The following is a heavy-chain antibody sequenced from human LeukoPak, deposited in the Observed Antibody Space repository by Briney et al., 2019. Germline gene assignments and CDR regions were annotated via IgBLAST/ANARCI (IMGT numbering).Heavy chain of an antibody. CDR3: ARDKALYSYGYRYFDY. J-gene: IGHJ4*02. CDR1: GRSFSGYY. D-gene: IGHD5-18*01. V-gene: IGHV4-34*01. CDR2: INHSGST. Sequence: SETLSLTCAVYGRSFSGYYWSWIRQPPGKGLEWIGEINHSGSTNYNPSLKSRVTISVDTSKNQFSLKLSSVTAADTAVYYCARDKALYSYGYRYFDYWGQGTLVTVSS.